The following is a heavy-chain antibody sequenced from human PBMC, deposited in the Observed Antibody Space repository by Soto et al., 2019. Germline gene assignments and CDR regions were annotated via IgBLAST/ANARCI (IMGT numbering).Heavy chain of an antibody. CDR3: ARGIAAPPPILFDY. V-gene: IGHV4-59*01. Sequence: KPSETLSLTCTVSGGSISSYYWSWIRQPPGKGLEWIGYIYYSGSTNYNPSLKSRVTISVDTSKNQFSLKLSSVTAADTAVYYCARGIAAPPPILFDYWGQGTLVTVSS. D-gene: IGHD6-6*01. CDR1: GGSISSYY. J-gene: IGHJ4*02. CDR2: IYYSGST.